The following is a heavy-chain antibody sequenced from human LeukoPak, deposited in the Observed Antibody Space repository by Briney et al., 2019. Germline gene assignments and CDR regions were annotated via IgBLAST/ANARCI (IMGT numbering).Heavy chain of an antibody. CDR2: IYYSGST. CDR1: GGSISSYY. V-gene: IGHV4-59*01. D-gene: IGHD3-10*01. CDR3: ARDTTASGSYFDY. Sequence: SETLSLTCTVSGGSISSYYWSWIRQPPGKGLEWIGYIYYSGSTNYNPSLKSRVTISVDTSKNQFSLKLSSVTAADTAVYYCARDTTASGSYFDYWGQGTLVTVSS. J-gene: IGHJ4*02.